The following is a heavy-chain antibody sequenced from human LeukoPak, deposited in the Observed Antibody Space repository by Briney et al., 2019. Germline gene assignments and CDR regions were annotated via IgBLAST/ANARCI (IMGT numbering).Heavy chain of an antibody. CDR3: ASGRDTAMVSYHYYYMDV. CDR1: GGTFSSYA. CDR2: IIPIFGTA. J-gene: IGHJ6*03. Sequence: SVKVSCKASGGTFSSYAISWVRQAPGQGLEWMGGIIPIFGTANYAQKFQGRVTITTDESTSTAYMELSSLRSEDTAIYYCASGRDTAMVSYHYYYMDVWGKGTTVTVSS. V-gene: IGHV1-69*05. D-gene: IGHD5-18*01.